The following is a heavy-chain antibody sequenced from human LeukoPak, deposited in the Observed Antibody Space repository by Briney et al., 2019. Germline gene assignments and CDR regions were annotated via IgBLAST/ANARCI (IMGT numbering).Heavy chain of an antibody. CDR3: AKDLSIAARPWRYFDL. V-gene: IGHV3-30-3*01. CDR2: ISYDGSNK. Sequence: GRSLRLSCAASGFTFSSYAMHWVRQAPGKGLEWVAVISYDGSNKYYADSVKGRFTISRDNSKNTLYLQMNSLRAEDTAVYYCAKDLSIAARPWRYFDLWGRGTLVTVSS. J-gene: IGHJ2*01. CDR1: GFTFSSYA. D-gene: IGHD6-6*01.